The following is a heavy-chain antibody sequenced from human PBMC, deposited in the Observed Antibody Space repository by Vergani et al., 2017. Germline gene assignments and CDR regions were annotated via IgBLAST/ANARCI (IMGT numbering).Heavy chain of an antibody. V-gene: IGHV5-51*01. CDR3: ARHTTYSDS. CDR1: EYSFGNYW. CDR2: IYPADSDT. D-gene: IGHD1-1*01. Sequence: EVELVQSGPEMRKPGESLKISCKGSEYSFGNYWIGWVRQMPGKGLEWMGIIYPADSDTRYSPPFQGQVTISADKSISTAFLQWDSLKASDTALYYWARHTTYSDSWGQGTLVTVSS. J-gene: IGHJ4*02.